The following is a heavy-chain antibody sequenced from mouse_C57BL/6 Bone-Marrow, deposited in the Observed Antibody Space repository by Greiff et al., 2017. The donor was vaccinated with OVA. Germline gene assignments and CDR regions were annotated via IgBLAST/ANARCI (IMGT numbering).Heavy chain of an antibody. V-gene: IGHV5-12*01. CDR1: GFTFSDYY. CDR3: ARPFYYGSAWFAY. J-gene: IGHJ3*01. D-gene: IGHD1-1*01. CDR2: ISNGGGST. Sequence: EVKLEESGGGLVQPGGSLKLSCAASGFTFSDYYMYWVRQTPEKRLEWVAYISNGGGSTYYPDTVKGRFTISRDNAKNTLYLQMSRLKSEDTAMYYCARPFYYGSAWFAYWGQGTLVTVSA.